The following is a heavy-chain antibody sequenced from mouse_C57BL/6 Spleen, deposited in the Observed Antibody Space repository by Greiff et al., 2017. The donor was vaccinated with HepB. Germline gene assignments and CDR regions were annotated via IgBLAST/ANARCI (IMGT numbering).Heavy chain of an antibody. CDR2: IDPSDSYT. Sequence: QVQLQQPGAELVRPGTSVKLSCKASGYTFTSYWMHWVKQRPGQGLEWIGVIDPSDSYTNYNQKFKGKATLTVDTSSSTAYMQLSSLTSEDSAVYYCARSYYYGSSDDLFAYWGQGTLVTVSA. CDR3: ARSYYYGSSDDLFAY. D-gene: IGHD1-1*01. J-gene: IGHJ3*01. CDR1: GYTFTSYW. V-gene: IGHV1-59*01.